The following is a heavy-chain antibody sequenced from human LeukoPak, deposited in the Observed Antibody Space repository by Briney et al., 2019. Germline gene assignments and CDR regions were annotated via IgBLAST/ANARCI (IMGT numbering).Heavy chain of an antibody. Sequence: PGGSLRLSCAASGFTVSSNYMSWVRQAPGKGLEWVSVIYSGGSTYYADSVKGRFTISRDNSKNTLYLQMNSLRDEDTAVYYCASPPPVWGSYRYRANDAFDIWGQGTMVTVSS. V-gene: IGHV3-66*01. CDR3: ASPPPVWGSYRYRANDAFDI. D-gene: IGHD3-16*02. CDR1: GFTVSSNY. CDR2: IYSGGST. J-gene: IGHJ3*02.